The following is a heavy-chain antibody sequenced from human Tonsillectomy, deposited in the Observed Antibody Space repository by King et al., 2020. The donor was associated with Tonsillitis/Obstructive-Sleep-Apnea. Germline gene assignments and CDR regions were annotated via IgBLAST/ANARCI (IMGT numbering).Heavy chain of an antibody. D-gene: IGHD3-16*01. CDR1: GFTFSSYG. Sequence: VQLVESGGGEVQPGRSLRLSCAVSGFTFSSYGMHWVRQAPGKGLEWVAVISYDESNKYYADSVKGRFTISSDNSKNTLYLQMNSLRAEDTAVYYCAKGGEAFDYWGQGTLVTVSS. CDR2: ISYDESNK. V-gene: IGHV3-30*18. J-gene: IGHJ4*02. CDR3: AKGGEAFDY.